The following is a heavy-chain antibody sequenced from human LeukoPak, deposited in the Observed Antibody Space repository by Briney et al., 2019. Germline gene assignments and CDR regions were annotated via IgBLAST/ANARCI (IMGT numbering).Heavy chain of an antibody. CDR1: GFTFNSYS. J-gene: IGHJ4*02. CDR2: MNSDSSYI. CDR3: SRGKFSRSGFEFYFDY. V-gene: IGHV3-21*01. Sequence: GGSLRLSCVASGFTFNSYSMHWVRQAPGQGLEWGSSMNSDSSYIYYADSVKGRFTISRDNAKNSLYLQMNSLRVEDTAVYYCSRGKFSRSGFEFYFDYWGQGTLVTVSS. D-gene: IGHD5-12*01.